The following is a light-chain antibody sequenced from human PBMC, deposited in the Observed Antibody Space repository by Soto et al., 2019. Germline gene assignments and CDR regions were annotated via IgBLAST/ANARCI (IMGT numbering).Light chain of an antibody. Sequence: EIVLTQSPGTLSLSPGERATLSCRASQSVSSSYLAWYQQKPGQAPRLRIYGASSRATGIPDRFSGSGSGTDFTLTISRLEPDDFAVYYCQQYGSSRTFGQGTKLEIK. CDR3: QQYGSSRT. CDR1: QSVSSSY. V-gene: IGKV3-20*01. J-gene: IGKJ2*01. CDR2: GAS.